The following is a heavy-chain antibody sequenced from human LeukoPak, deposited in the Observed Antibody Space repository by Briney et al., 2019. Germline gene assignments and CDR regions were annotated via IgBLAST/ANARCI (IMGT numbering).Heavy chain of an antibody. V-gene: IGHV1-2*02. Sequence: GASVKVSCKASGYTFTGSYMHWVRQAPGQGLEWMGWINPNSGGTNYAQKFQGRVTMTRDTSISTAYMELSRLRSDDTAVYYCARDVGKDSGYDWMSVVYWGQGTLVTVSS. J-gene: IGHJ4*02. CDR3: ARDVGKDSGYDWMSVVY. CDR1: GYTFTGSY. D-gene: IGHD5-12*01. CDR2: INPNSGGT.